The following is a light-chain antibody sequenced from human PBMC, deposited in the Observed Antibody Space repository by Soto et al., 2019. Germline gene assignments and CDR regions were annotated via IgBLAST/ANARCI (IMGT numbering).Light chain of an antibody. CDR1: QDISNY. Sequence: DIQMTQSPSSLSASVGDRVTITCQASQDISNYLGWYQQKPGKAPKRLIYAASSLQSGVPSRFSGSGSGTEFTLTISSLQPEDFATYYCLQHNSYPRTFGQGTKVDIK. CDR3: LQHNSYPRT. CDR2: AAS. V-gene: IGKV1-17*01. J-gene: IGKJ2*01.